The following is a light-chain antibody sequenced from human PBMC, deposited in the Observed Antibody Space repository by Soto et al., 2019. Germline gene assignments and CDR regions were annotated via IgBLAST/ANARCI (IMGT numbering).Light chain of an antibody. CDR1: NSNIGANT. Sequence: QSVLTQPPSASGTPGQRVAFSCTGSNSNIGANTVNRYQQLPGAAPNLLIYSLSQRPSGVPDRFSASKSGTAASLAISGLHDDDEADYYCAAGDGILDGYVFGNGTKLTVL. CDR3: AAGDGILDGYV. CDR2: SLS. J-gene: IGLJ1*01. V-gene: IGLV1-44*01.